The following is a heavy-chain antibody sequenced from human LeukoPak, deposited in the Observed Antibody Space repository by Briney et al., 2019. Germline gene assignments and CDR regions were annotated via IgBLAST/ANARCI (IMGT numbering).Heavy chain of an antibody. V-gene: IGHV4-4*07. J-gene: IGHJ6*03. Sequence: PSETLSLTCTVSGGSISSYYWSWIRQPAGKGLEWIGRIYTSGSTNYNPSLKSRVTMSVDTSKNQFSLKLSSVTAADTAVYYWARAQTVRDSSGYPPQGRYYYMDVWGKGNTVPVSS. D-gene: IGHD3-22*01. CDR2: IYTSGST. CDR3: ARAQTVRDSSGYPPQGRYYYMDV. CDR1: GGSISSYY.